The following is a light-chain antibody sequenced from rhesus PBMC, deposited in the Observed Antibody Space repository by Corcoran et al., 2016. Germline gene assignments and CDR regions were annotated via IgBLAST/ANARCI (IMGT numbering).Light chain of an antibody. V-gene: IGKV1-32*01. CDR1: QGISSY. CDR2: YAN. Sequence: DIQMTQSPSSLSASVGDRVTITCRASQGISSYLNWYQQKPGKAPRIRNYYANRLESGVPSRVRGSGSWTEFTLTISRLKTEYFATYICQQYNSLPYSFGQETKVEIK. J-gene: IGKJ2*01. CDR3: QQYNSLPYS.